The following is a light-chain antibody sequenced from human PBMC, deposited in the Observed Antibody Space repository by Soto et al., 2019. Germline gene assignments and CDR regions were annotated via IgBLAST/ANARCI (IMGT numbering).Light chain of an antibody. CDR1: SSNIGNNF. V-gene: IGLV1-47*01. Sequence: QSVLTQPPSASGTPGQKVTISCSGASSNIGNNFVSWYQQVPGTAPKLLIYSDDQRHSGVPDRVSGSKSGTSASLAISGLRSEDEADYYCSTWDASLSGRVFGGGTKLTVL. CDR3: STWDASLSGRV. CDR2: SDD. J-gene: IGLJ3*02.